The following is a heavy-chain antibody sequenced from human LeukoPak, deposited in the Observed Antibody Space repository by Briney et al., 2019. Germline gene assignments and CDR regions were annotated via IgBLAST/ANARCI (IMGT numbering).Heavy chain of an antibody. V-gene: IGHV3-7*03. Sequence: GGSLRLSCAASGLTFSNYWMSWVRQAPGKGLEWVANIKQDGSEKYYVDSVKGRFTISRDNAKNSLYLQMNSLRAEDTAVYYCAGTLGYCSSTSCHKGYWGQGTLVTVSS. D-gene: IGHD2-2*01. CDR1: GLTFSNYW. CDR2: IKQDGSEK. CDR3: AGTLGYCSSTSCHKGY. J-gene: IGHJ4*02.